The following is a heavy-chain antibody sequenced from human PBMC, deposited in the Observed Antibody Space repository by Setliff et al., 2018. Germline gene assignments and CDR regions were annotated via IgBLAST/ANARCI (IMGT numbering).Heavy chain of an antibody. J-gene: IGHJ4*02. CDR1: GFTLRSYW. D-gene: IGHD6-19*01. CDR3: GRGGGDSGWVGR. V-gene: IGHV3-7*01. CDR2: IKEDGSET. Sequence: GGSLRLSCAASGFTLRSYWMSWVRQAPGKGLEWVANIKEDGSETYYGGSVKGRFTISRDNAKNTLYLQMNSLRADDTAVYYCGRGGGDSGWVGRWGQGTLVTVSS.